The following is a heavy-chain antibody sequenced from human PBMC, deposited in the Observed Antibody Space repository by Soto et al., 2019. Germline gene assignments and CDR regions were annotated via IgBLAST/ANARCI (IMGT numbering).Heavy chain of an antibody. CDR2: IYYSGST. D-gene: IGHD3-3*01. CDR3: AREPYYDFWSAPGYYYGMDV. CDR1: GGSISSYY. V-gene: IGHV4-59*01. J-gene: IGHJ6*02. Sequence: PSETLSLTCTVSGGSISSYYWSWIRQPPGKGLEWIGYIYYSGSTNYNPSLKSRVTISVDTSKNQFSLKLSSVTAADTAVYYCAREPYYDFWSAPGYYYGMDVWGQGTTVTVSS.